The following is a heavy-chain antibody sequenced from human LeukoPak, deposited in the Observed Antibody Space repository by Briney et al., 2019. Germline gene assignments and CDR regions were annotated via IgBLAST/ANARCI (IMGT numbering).Heavy chain of an antibody. CDR2: IYYSGST. D-gene: IGHD1-26*01. J-gene: IGHJ4*02. V-gene: IGHV4-59*01. CDR3: ARGGGGSYFAFDY. CDR1: GGSISSYY. Sequence: SETLSLTCTVSGGSISSYYWSWIRQPPGKGLEWIGYIYYSGSTNYNPSLTSRVTISVDTSKNQFSLKLSSVTAADTAVYYCARGGGGSYFAFDYWGQGTLVTVSS.